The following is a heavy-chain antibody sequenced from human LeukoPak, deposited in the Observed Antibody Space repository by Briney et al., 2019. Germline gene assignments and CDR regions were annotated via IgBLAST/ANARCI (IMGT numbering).Heavy chain of an antibody. CDR1: GGSFSGYY. D-gene: IGHD3-22*01. Sequence: SETLSLTCAVYGGSFSGYYWSWIRQPPGKGLEWIGEINHSGSTNYNPSLKSRVTISVDTSKNQFSLKLSSVTAADTAVYYCARDGGYYDSSGSLDYWGQGTLVTVSS. CDR3: ARDGGYYDSSGSLDY. CDR2: INHSGST. V-gene: IGHV4-34*01. J-gene: IGHJ4*02.